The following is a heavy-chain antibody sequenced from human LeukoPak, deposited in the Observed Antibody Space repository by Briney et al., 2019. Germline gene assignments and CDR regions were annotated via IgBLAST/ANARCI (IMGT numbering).Heavy chain of an antibody. V-gene: IGHV3-7*01. J-gene: IGHJ4*02. D-gene: IGHD6-19*01. Sequence: GGSLRLSCAASGFTFSSYWMSWVRQAPGKGLEWVANIKQDGSEKYYVDSVKGRFTISRDNAKNSLYPQMNSLRAEDTAVYYCARVKGQWLLRGIDYWGQGTLVTVSS. CDR3: ARVKGQWLLRGIDY. CDR2: IKQDGSEK. CDR1: GFTFSSYW.